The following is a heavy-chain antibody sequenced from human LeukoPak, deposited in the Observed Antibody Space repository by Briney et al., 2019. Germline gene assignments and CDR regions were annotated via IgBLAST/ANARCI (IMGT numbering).Heavy chain of an antibody. V-gene: IGHV3-23*01. CDR3: AKDAGGWSPSGAFFDY. CDR2: ISGGGGST. Sequence: ETLSLTCAVSGGSITGYYWSWIRQTPGQGLEWVSTISGGGGSTYYADSVKGRFTISRDNSKNTLYLQMNSLRAEDTAVYYCAKDAGGWSPSGAFFDYWGQGTLVTASS. J-gene: IGHJ4*02. D-gene: IGHD6-19*01. CDR1: GGSITGYY.